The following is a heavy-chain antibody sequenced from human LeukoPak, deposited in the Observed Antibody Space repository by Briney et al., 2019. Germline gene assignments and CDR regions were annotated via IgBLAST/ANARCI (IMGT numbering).Heavy chain of an antibody. V-gene: IGHV3-11*05. CDR2: ITSSSSDT. CDR1: EFTFSDYY. CDR3: ARDYDILTGYFRGGFDY. J-gene: IGHJ4*02. Sequence: GGSLRLSCAASEFTFSDYYMSGIRQAPGKGLEWISYITSSSSDTNYADSVKGRFTISRDNAKKSLYLQMNSLRAEDTAVYYCARDYDILTGYFRGGFDYWGQGTLVTVSS. D-gene: IGHD3-9*01.